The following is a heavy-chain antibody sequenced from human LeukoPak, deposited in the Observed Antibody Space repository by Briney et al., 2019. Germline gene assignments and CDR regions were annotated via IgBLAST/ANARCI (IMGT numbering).Heavy chain of an antibody. J-gene: IGHJ4*02. Sequence: GESLKIPCKGSGYSFTSYWIGWVRQMPGKGLEWMGIIYPGDSDTRYSPSFQGQATISADKSISTAYLQWSSLKASDTAMYYCARGGYCSGGSCPPRSFDYWGQGTLVTVSS. CDR1: GYSFTSYW. V-gene: IGHV5-51*01. CDR2: IYPGDSDT. CDR3: ARGGYCSGGSCPPRSFDY. D-gene: IGHD2-15*01.